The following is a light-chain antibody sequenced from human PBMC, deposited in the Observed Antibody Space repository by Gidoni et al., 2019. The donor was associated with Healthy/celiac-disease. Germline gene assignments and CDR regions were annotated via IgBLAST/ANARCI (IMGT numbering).Light chain of an antibody. V-gene: IGKV3-15*01. CDR2: GAS. Sequence: EIVMTQPPATLSVSPGERATLSCRASQSVSSNLAWYQQKPGQAPRLLSYGASTRATGIPARFSGSGSGTEFTLTISSLQSEDFAVYYCQQYNNWPWTFGQXTKVEIK. J-gene: IGKJ1*01. CDR1: QSVSSN. CDR3: QQYNNWPWT.